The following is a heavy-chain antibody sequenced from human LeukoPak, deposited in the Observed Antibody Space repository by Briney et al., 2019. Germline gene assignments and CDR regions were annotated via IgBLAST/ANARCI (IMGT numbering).Heavy chain of an antibody. CDR2: IYHSGST. CDR3: ARAYYDILTGYCGEFDY. D-gene: IGHD3-9*01. CDR1: GGSISSSSYY. J-gene: IGHJ4*02. Sequence: SETLSLTCTVSGGSISSSSYYWGWIRQPPGKGLEWIGSIYHSGSTYYNPSLKSRVTISVDTSKNQFSLKLSSVTAAGTAVYYCARAYYDILTGYCGEFDYWGQGTLVTVSS. V-gene: IGHV4-39*07.